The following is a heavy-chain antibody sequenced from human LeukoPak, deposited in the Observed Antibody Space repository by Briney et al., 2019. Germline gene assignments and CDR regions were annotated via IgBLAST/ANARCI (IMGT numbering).Heavy chain of an antibody. CDR3: ARVYYYDTRDY. V-gene: IGHV3-7*01. CDR2: IKLDGSEK. Sequence: PGGSLRLSCAASGFTFSRYWMTWVRQAPGQGLEWVANIKLDGSEKYYVDSVKGRFTVSRDNAKNSLFLQMDSLRAEDTAVYYCARVYYYDTRDYWGQGTLVTVSS. CDR1: GFTFSRYW. J-gene: IGHJ4*02. D-gene: IGHD3-22*01.